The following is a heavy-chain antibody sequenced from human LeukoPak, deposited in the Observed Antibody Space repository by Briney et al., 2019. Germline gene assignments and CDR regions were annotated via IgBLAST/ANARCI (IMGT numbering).Heavy chain of an antibody. V-gene: IGHV3-30-3*01. CDR3: ARESSGYYLDY. Sequence: GRSLRLFCAASGFTFSSYAMHWVRQAPGKGLEWVAVISYDGSNKYYADSVKGRFTISRDNSKNTLYLQMNSLRAEDTAVYYCARESSGYYLDYWGQGTLVTVSS. D-gene: IGHD3-22*01. CDR1: GFTFSSYA. CDR2: ISYDGSNK. J-gene: IGHJ4*02.